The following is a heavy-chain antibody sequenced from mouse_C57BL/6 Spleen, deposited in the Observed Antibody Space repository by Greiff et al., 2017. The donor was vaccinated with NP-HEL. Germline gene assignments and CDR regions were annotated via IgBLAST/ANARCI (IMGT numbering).Heavy chain of an antibody. CDR1: GYTFTDYN. V-gene: IGHV1-18*01. J-gene: IGHJ4*01. D-gene: IGHD1-1*01. CDR2: INPNNGGT. Sequence: EVQLQQSGPELVKPGASVKIPCKASGYTFTDYNMDWVKQSHGKSLEWIGDINPNNGGTIYNQKFKGKATLTVDKSSSTAYMELRSLTSEDTAVYYCARLGTTVVKDAMDYWGQGTSVTVSS. CDR3: ARLGTTVVKDAMDY.